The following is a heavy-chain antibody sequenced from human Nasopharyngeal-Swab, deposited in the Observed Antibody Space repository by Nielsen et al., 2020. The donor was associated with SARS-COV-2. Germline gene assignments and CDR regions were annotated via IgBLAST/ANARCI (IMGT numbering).Heavy chain of an antibody. CDR3: ARHDQSAVAGVFEY. CDR2: MSYSGST. V-gene: IGHV4-39*01. Sequence: GSLRLSCTVSGGSISSTSYYWGWIRQPPGKGLEWIGSMSYSGSTYYTPSLKSRVTISVDTSKNQLSLKVNSVTAADTAVYYCARHDQSAVAGVFEYWGQGTLVTVSS. D-gene: IGHD6-19*01. J-gene: IGHJ4*02. CDR1: GGSISSTSYY.